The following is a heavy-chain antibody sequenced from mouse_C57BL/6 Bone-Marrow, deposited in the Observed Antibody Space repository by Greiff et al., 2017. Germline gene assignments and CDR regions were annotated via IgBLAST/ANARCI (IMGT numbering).Heavy chain of an antibody. CDR2: IYPRSGNN. CDR1: GYTFTSYG. Sequence: QVHVKQSGAELARPGASVTLSCTASGYTFTSYGISWVKQSTGQGLEWIGEIYPRSGNNYYNEKFKGKYTLTADKSNSTAYMELHSLTSEDSAVYFCARAPMYYYGLYWGQGTTLTVSS. D-gene: IGHD1-1*01. J-gene: IGHJ2*01. CDR3: ARAPMYYYGLY. V-gene: IGHV1-81*01.